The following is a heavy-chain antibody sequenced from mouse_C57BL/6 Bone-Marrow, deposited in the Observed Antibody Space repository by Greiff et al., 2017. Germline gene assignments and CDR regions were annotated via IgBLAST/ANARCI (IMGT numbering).Heavy chain of an antibody. CDR2: IGPSDSYT. D-gene: IGHD1-1*01. CDR1: GYTFTSYW. Sequence: VQLQQPGAELVRPGTSVKLSCTASGYTFTSYWMHWVQQTPGQGLEWIGLIGPSDSYTNYNQKVKGKATLTVDTYASTAFMQLSSLKSEDSAVYYCASLYCYGSRYFDYWGQGTTLTVSS. V-gene: IGHV1-59*01. J-gene: IGHJ2*01. CDR3: ASLYCYGSRYFDY.